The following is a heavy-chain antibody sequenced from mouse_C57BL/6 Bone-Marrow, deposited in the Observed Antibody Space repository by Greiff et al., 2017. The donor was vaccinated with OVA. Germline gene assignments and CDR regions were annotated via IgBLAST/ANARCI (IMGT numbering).Heavy chain of an antibody. D-gene: IGHD2-1*01. CDR3: ARALYGNYQVDY. CDR1: GFTFSSYA. Sequence: DVMLVESGGGLVKPGGSLKLSCAASGFTFSSYAMSWVRQTPEKRLEWVATISDGGSYTYYPDNVKGRFTISRDNAKNNLYLQMSHLKSEDTAMYYCARALYGNYQVDYWGQGTTLTVSS. V-gene: IGHV5-4*03. J-gene: IGHJ2*01. CDR2: ISDGGSYT.